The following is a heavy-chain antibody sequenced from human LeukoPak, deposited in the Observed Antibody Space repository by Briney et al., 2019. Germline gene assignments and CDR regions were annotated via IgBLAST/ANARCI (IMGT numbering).Heavy chain of an antibody. CDR3: ARSLGYSYGYLGY. Sequence: SETLSLTCTVSNGPINTYQWSWIRQPPGKGLEWIGNIHYSGSANYNPSLKSRVIISVDTSKNQFSLKLSSVTAADTAVYYCARSLGYSYGYLGYWGQGTLVTVSS. V-gene: IGHV4-59*08. CDR2: IHYSGSA. CDR1: NGPINTYQ. J-gene: IGHJ4*02. D-gene: IGHD5-18*01.